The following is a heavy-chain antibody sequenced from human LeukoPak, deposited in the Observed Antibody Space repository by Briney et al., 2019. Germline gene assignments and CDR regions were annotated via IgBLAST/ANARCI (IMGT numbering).Heavy chain of an antibody. D-gene: IGHD6-13*01. CDR2: IKHDGRDI. J-gene: IGHJ4*02. CDR3: ARDPGISEAGTVGHFDY. CDR1: GFTFSSYW. Sequence: GGSLRLSCATSGFTFSSYWMSWVRQVPGKGLEWVANIKHDGRDIYYPDSVKGRFTISRDNAKNSLFLKMNSLRAEDTAVYYCARDPGISEAGTVGHFDYWGQGTLVTVSS. V-gene: IGHV3-7*01.